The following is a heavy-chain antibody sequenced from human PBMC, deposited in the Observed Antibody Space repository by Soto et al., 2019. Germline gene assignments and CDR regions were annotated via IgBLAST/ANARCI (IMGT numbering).Heavy chain of an antibody. J-gene: IGHJ4*02. Sequence: GGSLRLSCAASGFTFTNYAMRWVRQAPGKGLEWVSSISGAGVSTYYADSVKGRFTISRDNFKDTLYLQVNSQRAVDTAVYYCAKAQAVGGQGTLVTVSS. V-gene: IGHV3-23*01. D-gene: IGHD6-19*01. CDR1: GFTFTNYA. CDR3: AKAQAV. CDR2: ISGAGVST.